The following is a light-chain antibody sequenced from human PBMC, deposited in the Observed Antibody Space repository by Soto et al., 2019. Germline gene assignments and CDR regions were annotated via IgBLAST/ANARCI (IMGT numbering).Light chain of an antibody. V-gene: IGKV4-1*01. CDR1: QSVLYSADNKNY. CDR3: QQYYSTPQT. Sequence: DILMPLSLYSLAVSLRERATINCKSSQSVLYSADNKNYLAWYQQRPGQPPKRLIYWASTRESGVPDRFSGSGSGTDFTLTINILQAEDVAVYYCQQYYSTPQTFGQGTKVDIK. CDR2: WAS. J-gene: IGKJ1*01.